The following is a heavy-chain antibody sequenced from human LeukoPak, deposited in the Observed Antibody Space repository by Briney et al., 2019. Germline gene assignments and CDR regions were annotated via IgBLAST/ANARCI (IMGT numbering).Heavy chain of an antibody. J-gene: IGHJ4*02. CDR1: GFTFSSFG. Sequence: GGSLRLSCAVSGFTFSSFGMNWVRQAPGKGLEWVSSISSSGNYIYYADSVKGRFTISRDNAKNSLYLQMNSLRPEDTAVYYCAREAETRNYFDYWGQGTLVTVSS. CDR3: AREAETRNYFDY. CDR2: ISSSGNYI. V-gene: IGHV3-21*01.